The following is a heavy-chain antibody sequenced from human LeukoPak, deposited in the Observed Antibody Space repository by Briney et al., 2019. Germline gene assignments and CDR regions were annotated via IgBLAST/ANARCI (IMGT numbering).Heavy chain of an antibody. CDR3: ARAKGDYVVDWFDP. CDR1: GYTFTSYD. Sequence: ASVKVSCKASGYTFTSYDINWVRQATGQGLEWMGWMNPNSGNTGYAQKFQGRVTMTRNTSISTAYMELSSLRSEDTAVYYCARAKGDYVVDWFDPWGQGTLVTVSP. CDR2: MNPNSGNT. J-gene: IGHJ5*02. D-gene: IGHD4-17*01. V-gene: IGHV1-8*01.